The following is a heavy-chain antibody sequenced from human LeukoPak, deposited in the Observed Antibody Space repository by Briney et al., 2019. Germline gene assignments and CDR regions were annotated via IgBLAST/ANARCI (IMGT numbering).Heavy chain of an antibody. CDR1: GYRFTSYW. CDR2: IYPGDSDT. J-gene: IGHJ4*02. Sequence: GESLKISCKGSGYRFTSYWIGGVRQMPGKGLEGMGIIYPGDSDTRYSSSFQGQVTISADKSISTAYLQWSSLKASDTAMYYCARPVAVADLIYWGQGTLVTVSS. CDR3: ARPVAVADLIY. D-gene: IGHD6-19*01. V-gene: IGHV5-51*01.